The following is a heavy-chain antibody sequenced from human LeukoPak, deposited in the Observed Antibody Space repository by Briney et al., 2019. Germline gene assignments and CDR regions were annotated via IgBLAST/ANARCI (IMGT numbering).Heavy chain of an antibody. Sequence: SETLSLTCTVSGDSISSSSYYWGWIRQPPGKGLEWIGEINHSGSTNYNPSLKSRVTISVDTSKNQSSLKLSSVTAADTAVYYCARAGGSYLGFDYWGQGTLVTVSS. CDR1: GDSISSSSYY. D-gene: IGHD1-26*01. J-gene: IGHJ4*02. V-gene: IGHV4-39*07. CDR3: ARAGGSYLGFDY. CDR2: INHSGST.